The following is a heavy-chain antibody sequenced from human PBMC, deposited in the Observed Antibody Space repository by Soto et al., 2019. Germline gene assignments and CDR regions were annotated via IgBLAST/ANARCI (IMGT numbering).Heavy chain of an antibody. CDR1: GYTFTGFY. CDR2: INPNSGDT. V-gene: IGHV1-2*04. D-gene: IGHD4-17*01. CDR3: VSGGSTVTREFDY. J-gene: IGHJ4*02. Sequence: QVQLVQSGAEVKKPGASVKVSCKASGYTFTGFYMHWVRQAPGQGLEWMGWINPNSGDTEYAQNFQGWVTMTRDTSISTAYMELNRLRSDDTAVYYCVSGGSTVTREFDYWGQGTLVSVSS.